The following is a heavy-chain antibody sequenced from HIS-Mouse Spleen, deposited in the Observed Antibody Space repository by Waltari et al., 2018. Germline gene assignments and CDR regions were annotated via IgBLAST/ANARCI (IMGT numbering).Heavy chain of an antibody. Sequence: EVQLVESGGGLVQPGGSRGLSCAAPGFTCRSYGVSWVRRAPGKGMEWVANIKQDGSEKYYVDSVKGRFTISRDNAKNSLYLQMNSLRAEDTAVYYCARPLIAAHIFFDYWGQGTLVTVSS. CDR2: IKQDGSEK. CDR3: ARPLIAAHIFFDY. V-gene: IGHV3-7*01. J-gene: IGHJ4*02. CDR1: GFTCRSYG. D-gene: IGHD6-6*01.